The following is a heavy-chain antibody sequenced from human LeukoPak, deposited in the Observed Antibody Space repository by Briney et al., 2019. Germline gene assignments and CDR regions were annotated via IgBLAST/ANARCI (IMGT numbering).Heavy chain of an antibody. CDR2: IIPIFGTA. Sequence: SVKVSCKASGGTFSSYATSWVRQAPGQGLEWMGRIIPIFGTASYAQKFQGRVTITTDESTSTAYMELSSLRSEDTAVYYCARGAMVADFDYWGQGTLVTVSS. V-gene: IGHV1-69*05. J-gene: IGHJ4*02. CDR3: ARGAMVADFDY. CDR1: GGTFSSYA. D-gene: IGHD4/OR15-4a*01.